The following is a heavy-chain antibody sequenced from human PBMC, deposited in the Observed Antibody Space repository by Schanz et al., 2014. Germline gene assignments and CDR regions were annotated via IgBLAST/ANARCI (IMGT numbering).Heavy chain of an antibody. CDR2: IIPILGIA. CDR3: ARSNYYDNSDYYNSSDY. D-gene: IGHD3-22*01. Sequence: QVQLVQSGAEVKKPGASVKVSCKASGYTFTDYGVIWVRQAPGQGLEWMGRIIPILGIANYAQKFQGRVTNTADKSTSTAYMDLSSLRPEDTAVYYCARSNYYDNSDYYNSSDYWGQGTLVTVSS. V-gene: IGHV1-69*04. CDR1: GYTFTDYG. J-gene: IGHJ4*02.